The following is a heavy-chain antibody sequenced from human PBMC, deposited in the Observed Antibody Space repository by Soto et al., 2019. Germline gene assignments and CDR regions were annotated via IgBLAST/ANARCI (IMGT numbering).Heavy chain of an antibody. CDR1: GFTFSSYG. V-gene: IGHV3-30*18. Sequence: PGGSLRLSCAASGFTFSSYGMHWVRQAPGKGLEWVAVISYDGSNKYYADSVKGRFTISRDNSKNTLYLQMNSLRAEDTAVYYCAKVGDPSLRVGYYMDVWGKGTTVTVSS. CDR3: AKVGDPSLRVGYYMDV. D-gene: IGHD1-26*01. J-gene: IGHJ6*03. CDR2: ISYDGSNK.